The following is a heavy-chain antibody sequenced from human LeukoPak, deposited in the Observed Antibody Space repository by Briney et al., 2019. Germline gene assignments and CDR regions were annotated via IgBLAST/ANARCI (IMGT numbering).Heavy chain of an antibody. CDR3: ARESRSYSYGYVQGAFSFRIDY. CDR2: INHSGST. Sequence: SETLSLTCAVYGGSFSGYYWSWIRQPPGKGLEWIGEINHSGSTNYNPSLKSRVTISVDTSKNQFSLKLSSVTAADTAVHYCARESRSYSYGYVQGAFSFRIDYWGQGTLVTVSS. D-gene: IGHD5-18*01. CDR1: GGSFSGYY. V-gene: IGHV4-34*01. J-gene: IGHJ4*02.